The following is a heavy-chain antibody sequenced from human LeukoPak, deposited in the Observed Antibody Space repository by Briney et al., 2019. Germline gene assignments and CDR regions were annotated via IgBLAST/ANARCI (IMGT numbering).Heavy chain of an antibody. CDR1: GYTFTSYD. D-gene: IGHD3-9*01. Sequence: ASVKVSCKASGYTFTSYDINWVRQATGQGLEWMGWMNPNSGNTGYAQKFQGRVTMTRNTSISTAYMELSSLRSEDTAVYYCARGAYYYHILTGYYYWGQGTLVTVSS. CDR2: MNPNSGNT. CDR3: ARGAYYYHILTGYYY. V-gene: IGHV1-8*01. J-gene: IGHJ4*02.